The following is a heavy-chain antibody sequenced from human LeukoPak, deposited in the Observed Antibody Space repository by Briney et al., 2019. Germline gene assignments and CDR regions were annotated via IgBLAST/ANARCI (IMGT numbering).Heavy chain of an antibody. D-gene: IGHD4-17*01. Sequence: PGGSLRLSCVASGFTFSSYSMNWVRQAPGKGLEWVSSISSSSSYIYYADSVKGRFTISRDNAKNSLYLQMNSLRTEDTAVYYCARGYGDPLDYYYYMDVWGNGTTVTVSS. CDR1: GFTFSSYS. V-gene: IGHV3-21*01. J-gene: IGHJ6*03. CDR3: ARGYGDPLDYYYYMDV. CDR2: ISSSSSYI.